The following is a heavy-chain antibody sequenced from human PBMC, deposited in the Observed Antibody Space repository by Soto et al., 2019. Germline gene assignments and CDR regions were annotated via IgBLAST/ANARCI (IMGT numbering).Heavy chain of an antibody. Sequence: EVQLLESGGGLVQPGGSLRLSCTASGFTFSDHAMTWVRQAPGKGLEWLSGISGGGTGAYYADSVKGRFTVSRDNSNNPGFLPIDSLRVEDTAVYYCAIDLSWHTHWGQGTLVTVSS. D-gene: IGHD2-15*01. CDR2: ISGGGTGA. CDR1: GFTFSDHA. CDR3: AIDLSWHTH. J-gene: IGHJ4*02. V-gene: IGHV3-23*01.